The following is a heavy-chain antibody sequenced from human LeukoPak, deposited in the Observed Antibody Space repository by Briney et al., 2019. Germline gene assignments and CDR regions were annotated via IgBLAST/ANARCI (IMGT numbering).Heavy chain of an antibody. Sequence: KSSETLSLTCAVYGGSFSGCYWSWIRQPPGKGLEWIGEINHSGSTNYNPSLKSRVTISVDTSKNQFSLKLSSVTAADTAVYYCARHLRSGAVDYWGQGTLVTVSS. V-gene: IGHV4-34*01. D-gene: IGHD4-17*01. CDR3: ARHLRSGAVDY. J-gene: IGHJ4*02. CDR2: INHSGST. CDR1: GGSFSGCY.